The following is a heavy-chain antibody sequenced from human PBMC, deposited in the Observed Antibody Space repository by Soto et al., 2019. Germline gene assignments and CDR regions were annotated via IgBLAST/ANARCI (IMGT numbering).Heavy chain of an antibody. J-gene: IGHJ4*02. CDR3: ARGRGYSYGSFDY. Sequence: GASVRVSCNASGGTFSSYAISWLLQSPGQGLEWMGGIIPIFGTANYAHKFQGRVTITADESTSTAYMELSSLRSEDTAVYYCARGRGYSYGSFDYWGQGTLVTVSS. CDR1: GGTFSSYA. D-gene: IGHD5-18*01. V-gene: IGHV1-69*13. CDR2: IIPIFGTA.